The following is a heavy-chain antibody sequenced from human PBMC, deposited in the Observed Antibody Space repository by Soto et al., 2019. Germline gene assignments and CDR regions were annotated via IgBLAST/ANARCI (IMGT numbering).Heavy chain of an antibody. D-gene: IGHD2-8*01. Sequence: GSLRLSCAASGXTFSNYGMHWVRQAPGKGLVWVSHIKTDGSSTRDADSVKGRFTISRDKARNTLYMKMKSLRAEDTAVYYCARDNKWSFDYWGQGTLVTVSS. J-gene: IGHJ4*02. V-gene: IGHV3-74*01. CDR1: GXTFSNYG. CDR2: IKTDGSST. CDR3: ARDNKWSFDY.